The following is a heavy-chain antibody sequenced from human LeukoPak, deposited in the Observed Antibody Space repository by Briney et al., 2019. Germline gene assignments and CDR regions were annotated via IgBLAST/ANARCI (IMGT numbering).Heavy chain of an antibody. Sequence: GGSLRLSCAASGFTVSSNYMSWVRQAPGKGLEWVSFIYSGGSTYYADSVKGRFTISRDNSKNTLYLQMNSLRAEDTAVYYCAKNPMVPAAIRVWFDPWGQGTLVTVSS. V-gene: IGHV3-53*01. CDR2: IYSGGST. CDR3: AKNPMVPAAIRVWFDP. CDR1: GFTVSSNY. J-gene: IGHJ5*02. D-gene: IGHD2-2*01.